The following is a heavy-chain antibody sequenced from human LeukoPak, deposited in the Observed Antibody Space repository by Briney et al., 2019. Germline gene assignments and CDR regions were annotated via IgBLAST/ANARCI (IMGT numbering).Heavy chain of an antibody. CDR1: GDSISSYY. Sequence: SETLSPTCTVSGDSISSYYWSWIRQSPGKGLEWIGYIYYSGSTNYNPSLKSRVTISVDTSKNQFSLKLSSVTAADTAVYYCAREDCSGTSCSEYVWGQGTTVTVSS. CDR3: AREDCSGTSCSEYV. D-gene: IGHD2-2*01. CDR2: IYYSGST. V-gene: IGHV4-59*01. J-gene: IGHJ6*02.